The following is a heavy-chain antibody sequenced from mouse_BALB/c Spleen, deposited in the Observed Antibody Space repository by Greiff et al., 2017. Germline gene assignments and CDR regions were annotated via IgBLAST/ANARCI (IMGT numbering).Heavy chain of an antibody. Sequence: DVQLVESGGGLVKPGGSLKLSCAASGFTFSSYAMSWVRQSPEKRLEWVAEISSGGSYTYYPDTVTGRFTISRDNAKNTLYLEMSSLRSEDTAMYYCARGEYGNSYYYAMDYWGQGTSVTVSS. V-gene: IGHV5-9-4*01. CDR3: ARGEYGNSYYYAMDY. CDR1: GFTFSSYA. D-gene: IGHD2-10*02. CDR2: ISSGGSYT. J-gene: IGHJ4*01.